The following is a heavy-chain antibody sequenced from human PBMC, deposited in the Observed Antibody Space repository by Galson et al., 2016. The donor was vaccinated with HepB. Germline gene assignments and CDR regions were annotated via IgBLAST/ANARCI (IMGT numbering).Heavy chain of an antibody. J-gene: IGHJ3*02. CDR3: ARVSGNAFDI. V-gene: IGHV4-31*03. Sequence: LVKPTQTLTLTCTLSGVSLRVSGAGVGWIRQHPGKGLEWIGYINHSGTTYYNPSLSSRAAISVDTSKNKFSLEVISVTAAEPAVYYCARVSGNAFDIWGHGTMVTVSS. CDR2: INHSGTT. CDR1: GVSLRVSGAG.